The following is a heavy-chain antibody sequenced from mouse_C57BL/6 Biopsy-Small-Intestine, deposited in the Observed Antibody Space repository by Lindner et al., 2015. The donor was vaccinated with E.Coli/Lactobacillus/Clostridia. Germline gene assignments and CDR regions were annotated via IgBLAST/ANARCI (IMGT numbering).Heavy chain of an antibody. J-gene: IGHJ3*01. CDR2: SDPYNGAT. CDR3: ARRGELAWFAY. Sequence: VQLQESGAELVKPGASVKISCKASGYSFTGYNMNWVKQSHGKSLEWIGYSDPYNGATSYNQKFKGKATLTVDKSSSTAYMQLNSLTSEDSAVYYCARRGELAWFAYWGQGALVTVSA. V-gene: IGHV1S135*01. CDR1: GYSFTGYN.